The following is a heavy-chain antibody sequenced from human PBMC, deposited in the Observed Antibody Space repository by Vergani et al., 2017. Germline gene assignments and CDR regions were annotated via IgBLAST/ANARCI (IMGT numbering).Heavy chain of an antibody. Sequence: QVQLVESGGGVVQPGGSLRLSCAASGFTFSSYGMHWVRQAPGKGLEWVAFIRYDGSNKYYADSVKGRFTISRDNSKNTLYLQMNSLRAEDTAVYYCARVAAHGYYYYMDVWGKGTTVTVSS. V-gene: IGHV3-30*02. J-gene: IGHJ6*03. CDR1: GFTFSSYG. CDR3: ARVAAHGYYYYMDV. D-gene: IGHD6-25*01. CDR2: IRYDGSNK.